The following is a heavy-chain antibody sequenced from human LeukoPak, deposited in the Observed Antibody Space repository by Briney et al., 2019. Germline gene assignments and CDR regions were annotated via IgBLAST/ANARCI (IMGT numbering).Heavy chain of an antibody. D-gene: IGHD3-10*01. CDR1: GFTFSSYA. Sequence: PGGSLSLSCAASGFTFSSYAMIWVRQAPGKGLEWVSTISGSGGSTLYADSVRGRFTISRDNSKNTLSLQMNNLRAEDTAVYSCAKPRGSESYSNWYFDLWGRGTLVTVSS. CDR2: ISGSGGST. CDR3: AKPRGSESYSNWYFDL. V-gene: IGHV3-23*01. J-gene: IGHJ2*01.